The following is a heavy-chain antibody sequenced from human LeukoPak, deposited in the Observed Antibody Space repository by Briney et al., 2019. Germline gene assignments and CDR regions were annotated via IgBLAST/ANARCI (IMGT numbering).Heavy chain of an antibody. CDR1: GYTFTSYG. CDR3: ARARSGSYYGGYYFDY. V-gene: IGHV1-18*01. D-gene: IGHD1-26*01. Sequence: ASVKVSCKASGYTFTSYGISWVRQAPGQGLEWMGWISAYNGNTNYAQKLQGRVTMTTGTSTSTAYMELRSLRSDDTAVYYCARARSGSYYGGYYFDYWGQGTLVTVSS. CDR2: ISAYNGNT. J-gene: IGHJ4*02.